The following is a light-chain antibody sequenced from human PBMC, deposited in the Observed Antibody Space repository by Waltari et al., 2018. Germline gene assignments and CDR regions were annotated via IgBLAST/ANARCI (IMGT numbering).Light chain of an antibody. J-gene: IGKJ3*01. Sequence: DIQMTQSPSSLSTSVGDRLTITCRANHSISSYVNWDQQKPGKAPKLVIHTTSDLQDGVPSRFSGSGSGTEFTLTISSLQPEDFATYYCQQTYSVPLTFGPGTKVDLK. CDR3: QQTYSVPLT. CDR2: TTS. CDR1: HSISSY. V-gene: IGKV1-39*01.